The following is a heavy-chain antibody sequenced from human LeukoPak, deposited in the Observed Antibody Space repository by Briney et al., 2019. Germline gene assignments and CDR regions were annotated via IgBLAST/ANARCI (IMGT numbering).Heavy chain of an antibody. V-gene: IGHV3-21*01. CDR3: AIVWFGELFPSRVLDY. Sequence: GSLRLSCAASGFTFSSYSMNWVRQAPGKGLEWVSSISSSSSYIYYADSVKGRFTISRDNAKNSLYLQMNSLRAEDTAVYYCAIVWFGELFPSRVLDYWGQGTLVTVSS. D-gene: IGHD3-10*01. CDR2: ISSSSSYI. J-gene: IGHJ4*02. CDR1: GFTFSSYS.